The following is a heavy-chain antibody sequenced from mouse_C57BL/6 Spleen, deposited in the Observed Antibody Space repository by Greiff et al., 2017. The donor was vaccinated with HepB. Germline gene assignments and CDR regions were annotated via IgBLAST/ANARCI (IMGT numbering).Heavy chain of an antibody. D-gene: IGHD2-3*01. CDR1: GYTFTSYW. CDR3: ATYEYFDY. V-gene: IGHV1-64*01. CDR2: IHPNSGST. Sequence: VQLQQSGAELVKPGASVKLYCKASGYTFTSYWMHWVKQRPGQGLEWIGMIHPNSGSTNYNEKFRSKATLTVDKSSSPAYMQLSSLTSADSAVYYCATYEYFDYWGQGTTLTVSS. J-gene: IGHJ2*01.